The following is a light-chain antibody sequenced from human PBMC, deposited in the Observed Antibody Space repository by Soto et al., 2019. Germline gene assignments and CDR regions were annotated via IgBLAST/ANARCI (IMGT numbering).Light chain of an antibody. CDR1: QSVSNNY. V-gene: IGKV3-20*01. Sequence: EIVLTRSPGTLSLSPRERATLSCRASQSVSNNYLAWYQQKPGQAPRLLIYGASNRATGIPDRFSGSGSGTDFTLTISRLEPEDFAVYYCQQYGSSGTFGQGTKVDIK. CDR2: GAS. CDR3: QQYGSSGT. J-gene: IGKJ1*01.